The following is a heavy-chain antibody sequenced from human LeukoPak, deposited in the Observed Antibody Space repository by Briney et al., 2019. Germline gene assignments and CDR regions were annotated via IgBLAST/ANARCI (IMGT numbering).Heavy chain of an antibody. J-gene: IGHJ3*02. V-gene: IGHV3-74*01. CDR1: GFNFGPFW. CDR2: INNDGSTK. CDR3: ARDRGYPDSFNI. Sequence: GGSLRLPCAASGFNFGPFWMHSVRQPPGKGLVWISHINNDGSTKVYADSVKGRFTISRDNAKNTLYLQMNSLRADDTAVYYCARDRGYPDSFNIWGEGTMVTVSS. D-gene: IGHD3-10*01.